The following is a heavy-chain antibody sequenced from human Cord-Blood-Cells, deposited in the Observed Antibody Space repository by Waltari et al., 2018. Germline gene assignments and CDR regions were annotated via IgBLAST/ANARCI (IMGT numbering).Heavy chain of an antibody. D-gene: IGHD3-10*01. Sequence: QVQLVQSGAEVKKPGASVNVPCKVSGYTLTELSMHWVRQAPGKGLEWMGGFDPEDGETIYAQKFQGRVTMTEDTSTDTAYMELSSLRSEDTAVYYCATSLDALYGFDYWGQGTLVTVSS. CDR2: FDPEDGET. V-gene: IGHV1-24*01. CDR3: ATSLDALYGFDY. J-gene: IGHJ4*02. CDR1: GYTLTELS.